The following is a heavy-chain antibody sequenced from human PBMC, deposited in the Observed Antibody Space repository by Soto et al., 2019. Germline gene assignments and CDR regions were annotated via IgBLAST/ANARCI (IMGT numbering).Heavy chain of an antibody. CDR1: GFTFSSYA. J-gene: IGHJ4*02. CDR3: ARDSLRTFDY. V-gene: IGHV3-30-3*01. CDR2: ISYDGSNK. Sequence: QVQLVESGGGVVQPGRSLRLSCAASGFTFSSYAMHWVRQAPGKGLEWVAVISYDGSNKYYADSVKGRFTISRDNSKNTLYLQMNSLRDEDTAVYYCARDSLRTFDYWGQGTLVTVSS.